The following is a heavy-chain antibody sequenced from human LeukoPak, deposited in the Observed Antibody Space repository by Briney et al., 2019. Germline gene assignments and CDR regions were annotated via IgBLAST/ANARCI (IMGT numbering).Heavy chain of an antibody. CDR2: IYPGDSET. D-gene: IGHD4-17*01. Sequence: GESLKISCKASGYKFTNYWIGWVRQMPGKGLEWMTIIYPGDSETRYSPSFQGQVTISADKSIGTIYLQWRSLKASDTAMYYCARALRTGQGDYVPVLWGQGTLVIVSS. V-gene: IGHV5-51*01. CDR3: ARALRTGQGDYVPVL. CDR1: GYKFTNYW. J-gene: IGHJ4*02.